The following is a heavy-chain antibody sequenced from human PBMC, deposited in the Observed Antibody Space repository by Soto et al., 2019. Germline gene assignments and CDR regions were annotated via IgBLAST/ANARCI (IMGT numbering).Heavy chain of an antibody. Sequence: EVQLVESGGGLVEPGRSLRLSCAASGFTFDDYAMHWVRQAPGKGLEWISGINWNSGTIDYADSVKGRFTISRDNAKNSLYLQMNSLRLEDTALYYCAKAPPAGDAAFDVWGQGTMVTVSS. V-gene: IGHV3-9*01. J-gene: IGHJ3*01. CDR1: GFTFDDYA. CDR3: AKAPPAGDAAFDV. CDR2: INWNSGTI. D-gene: IGHD7-27*01.